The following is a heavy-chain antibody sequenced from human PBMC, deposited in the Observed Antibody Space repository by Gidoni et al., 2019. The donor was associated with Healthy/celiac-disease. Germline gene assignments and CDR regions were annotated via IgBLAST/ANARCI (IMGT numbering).Heavy chain of an antibody. V-gene: IGHV3-11*01. CDR3: AREINYDLDY. D-gene: IGHD3-22*01. CDR2: ISSSGSTI. Sequence: QVQLLESGGGLVKHGGYLRLSCAASGVTFRDYYMSWLRQAPGKGLEWVSYISSSGSTIYYADSVKGRFTISRDNAKYSLYLQMNRLRAEDTALYYCAREINYDLDYWGQVTLVTVSS. CDR1: GVTFRDYY. J-gene: IGHJ4*02.